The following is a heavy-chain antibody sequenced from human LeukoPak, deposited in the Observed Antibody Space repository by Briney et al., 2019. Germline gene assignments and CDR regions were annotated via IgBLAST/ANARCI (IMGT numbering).Heavy chain of an antibody. CDR2: IYYSGST. V-gene: IGHV4-39*01. CDR1: GGSISSSSYY. D-gene: IGHD2-2*01. Sequence: SETLCLTCTVSGGSISSSSYYWGWIRQPPGKGLEWIGSIYYSGSTYYNPSLKSRVTISVDTSKNQFSLKLSSVTAADTAVYYCARQVVPAARSWFDPWGQGTLVTVSS. CDR3: ARQVVPAARSWFDP. J-gene: IGHJ5*02.